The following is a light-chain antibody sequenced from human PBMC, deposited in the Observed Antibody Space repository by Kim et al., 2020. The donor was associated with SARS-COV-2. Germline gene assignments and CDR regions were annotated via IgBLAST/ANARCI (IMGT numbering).Light chain of an antibody. CDR1: SSDVGGYKD. J-gene: IGLJ3*02. CDR2: EVT. V-gene: IGLV2-8*01. Sequence: GQSVTISCPGTSSDVGGYKDRPWYQQPPGKAPKPMIYEVTKRPSGVPDRFSGSKSGNPASLTVSGLQAEDEADYYCSSYAGSNNWVFGGGTQLTVL. CDR3: SSYAGSNNWV.